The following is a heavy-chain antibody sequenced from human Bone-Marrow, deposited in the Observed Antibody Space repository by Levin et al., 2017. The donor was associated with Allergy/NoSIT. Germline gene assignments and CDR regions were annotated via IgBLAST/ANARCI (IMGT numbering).Heavy chain of an antibody. Sequence: PSETLSLTCTVSGGSISSAGYHWTWMRQYPGKGLEWIGYISYRGTTYFNPSLKSRLAMSIDTSEQHFSLNLTSVSAATTAIYYGATLTGYSFDYWGQGALVTVSS. J-gene: IGHJ4*02. V-gene: IGHV4-31*03. D-gene: IGHD1-14*01. CDR1: GGSISSAGYH. CDR3: ATLTGYSFDY. CDR2: ISYRGTT.